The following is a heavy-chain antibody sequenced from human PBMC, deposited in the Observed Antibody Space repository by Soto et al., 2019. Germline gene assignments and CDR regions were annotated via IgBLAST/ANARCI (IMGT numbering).Heavy chain of an antibody. V-gene: IGHV3-30*18. D-gene: IGHD1-1*01. Sequence: QVQLVESGGGVVQPGRSLRLSCAASGFTFSSYGMHWVRQAPGKGLEWVAVISYDGSNKYYADSVKGRFTISRDNSKNTLYQQMNSMRAEDTAVYYCGNERGWNDLTLDYWGQGTLVTASS. CDR2: ISYDGSNK. CDR3: GNERGWNDLTLDY. CDR1: GFTFSSYG. J-gene: IGHJ4*02.